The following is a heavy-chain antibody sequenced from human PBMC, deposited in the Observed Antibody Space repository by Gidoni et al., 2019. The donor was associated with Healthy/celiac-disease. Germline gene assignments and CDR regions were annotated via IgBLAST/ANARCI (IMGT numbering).Heavy chain of an antibody. J-gene: IGHJ3*02. Sequence: EVQLLGSGGGLVQPGGSLSLSCAASGFTFRSYAMSWVRQAPGKGLEWVSAISGSGGSTYYADSVKGRFTISRDNSKNTLYLQMNSLRAEDTAVYYCALHMTTVTFEGAFDIWGQGTMVTVSS. CDR1: GFTFRSYA. CDR3: ALHMTTVTFEGAFDI. D-gene: IGHD4-17*01. V-gene: IGHV3-23*01. CDR2: ISGSGGST.